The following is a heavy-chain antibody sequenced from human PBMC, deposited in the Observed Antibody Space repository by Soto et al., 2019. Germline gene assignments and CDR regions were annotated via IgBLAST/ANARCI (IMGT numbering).Heavy chain of an antibody. J-gene: IGHJ4*02. V-gene: IGHV4-4*07. D-gene: IGHD5-12*01. CDR2: IYSNGSA. Sequence: SETLSLTCTVSGGSISGYYCTWIRQPPGKGLEWIGNIYSNGSAYYNPSLRSRVTISIDTSKDEFSLTLSSVTAADTAVYFCARGYSGYDYNFDYWGQGISVTVSS. CDR3: ARGYSGYDYNFDY. CDR1: GGSISGYY.